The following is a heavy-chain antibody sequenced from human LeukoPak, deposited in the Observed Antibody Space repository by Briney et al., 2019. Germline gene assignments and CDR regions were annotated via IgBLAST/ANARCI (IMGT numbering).Heavy chain of an antibody. CDR3: ARGHSVGWELGVCDY. J-gene: IGHJ4*02. V-gene: IGHV3-30*02. CDR1: GFTFSSHV. D-gene: IGHD1-26*01. Sequence: GGSLRLSCVASGFTFSSHVIHWVRQAPDKGLEWVAFIRYDGSNKYYANSVKGRFTISRDDSKNTLYLQMNSLRAEDTAVYYCARGHSVGWELGVCDYWGQGTLVTVAS. CDR2: IRYDGSNK.